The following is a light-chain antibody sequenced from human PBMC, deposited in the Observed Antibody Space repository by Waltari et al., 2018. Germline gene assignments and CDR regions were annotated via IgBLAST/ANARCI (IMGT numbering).Light chain of an antibody. Sequence: QLVLTQSPSASASLGAPVKPTCTLDSGPTSHILPWLQQQPEEGPRYLMKINSDGSHSKGDEIPDRFSGSSSGAERYLTISSVQSEDEADYYCQTGGHGTWVFGGGTKLTVL. V-gene: IGLV4-69*01. J-gene: IGLJ3*02. CDR3: QTGGHGTWV. CDR2: INSDGSH. CDR1: SGPTSHI.